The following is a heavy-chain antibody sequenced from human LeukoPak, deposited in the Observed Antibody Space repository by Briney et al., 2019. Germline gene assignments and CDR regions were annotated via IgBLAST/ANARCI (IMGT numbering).Heavy chain of an antibody. V-gene: IGHV1-18*01. J-gene: IGHJ4*02. CDR3: ARYNSLLRGVTTSDY. CDR1: GYTFSNYG. D-gene: IGHD3-10*01. CDR2: ISGHNGDV. Sequence: GTSVKVSCKASGYTFSNYGITWVRQAPGQGLEWMGTISGHNGDVNYAPKFQGRVTMTTDTSTTTANMELRSLRFDDTAVYYCARYNSLLRGVTTSDYWGQGTLVTVSS.